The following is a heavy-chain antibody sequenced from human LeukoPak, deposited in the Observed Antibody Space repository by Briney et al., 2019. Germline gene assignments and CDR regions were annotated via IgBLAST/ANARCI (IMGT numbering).Heavy chain of an antibody. CDR2: INPNSGGT. CDR3: ARDRSSSTNWFDP. V-gene: IGHV1-2*02. J-gene: IGHJ5*02. CDR1: GYTFTGYY. D-gene: IGHD6-6*01. Sequence: GASVKVSCNASGYTFTGYYMHWVRQAPGQGLEWMGWINPNSGGTNYAQKFQGRVTMTRDTSISTAYMELSRLRSDDTAVYYCARDRSSSTNWFDPWGQGTLVTVSS.